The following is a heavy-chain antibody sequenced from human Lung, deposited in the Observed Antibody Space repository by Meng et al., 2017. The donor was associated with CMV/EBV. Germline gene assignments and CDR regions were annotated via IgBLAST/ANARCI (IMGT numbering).Heavy chain of an antibody. V-gene: IGHV3-66*01. CDR1: GFSSHAKS. D-gene: IGHD2-15*01. Sequence: VPAGGSLVKLVGYPAISTATSGFSSHAKSMMWARQLPGKGLEWGFMIYRGVNTYYADSVKGSVTVSRDNSKNTMYLQMNSLRVYDTAVYYCTGDSQLHSNLDYWGQGTLVTVSS. CDR2: IYRGVNT. J-gene: IGHJ4*02. CDR3: TGDSQLHSNLDY.